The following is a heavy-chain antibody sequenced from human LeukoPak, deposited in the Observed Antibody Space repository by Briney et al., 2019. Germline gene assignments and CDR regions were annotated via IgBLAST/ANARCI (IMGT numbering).Heavy chain of an antibody. D-gene: IGHD5-18*01. Sequence: GGSLRLSCAASGFTFSSYEMNWVRQAPGKGLEGVSYISSSGSTIYYADSVKGRFTISRDNAKNSLYLQMNSLRAEDTAVYYCARDPERGDGYGYYYYYMDVWGKGTTVTVSS. J-gene: IGHJ6*03. V-gene: IGHV3-48*03. CDR1: GFTFSSYE. CDR2: ISSSGSTI. CDR3: ARDPERGDGYGYYYYYMDV.